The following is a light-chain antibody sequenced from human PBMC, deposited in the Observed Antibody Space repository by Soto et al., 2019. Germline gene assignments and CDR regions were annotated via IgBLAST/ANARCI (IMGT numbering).Light chain of an antibody. CDR1: SFNIGAGYD. Sequence: QSVLTQPPSVSGAPGQSVTISCTGSSFNIGAGYDVHWYQQLPGTAPKLLIYDNNNRPSGVPDRFSGSKSGTSASLAITGLQAEDEADYYCQSYDNSLSAYVFGTGTKVTVL. J-gene: IGLJ1*01. CDR3: QSYDNSLSAYV. CDR2: DNN. V-gene: IGLV1-40*01.